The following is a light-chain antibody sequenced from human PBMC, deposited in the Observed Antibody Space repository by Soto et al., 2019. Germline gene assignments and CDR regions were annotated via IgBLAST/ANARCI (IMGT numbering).Light chain of an antibody. CDR3: QQDYSYPRP. J-gene: IGKJ1*01. Sequence: AIRMTQSPSAFSASTGDRVTITCRASQGISSYLAWYQQKPGKAPKLLIYAASTLQSGVPSRFSGSGSGTDFTLTISCLQSEDFATYYCQQDYSYPRPFGQGTKVDIK. V-gene: IGKV1-8*01. CDR1: QGISSY. CDR2: AAS.